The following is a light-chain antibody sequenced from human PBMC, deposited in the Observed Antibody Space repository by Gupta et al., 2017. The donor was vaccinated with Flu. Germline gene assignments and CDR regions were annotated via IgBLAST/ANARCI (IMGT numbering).Light chain of an antibody. J-gene: IGKJ1*01. Sequence: RDTLSLSPGQTVTLSCRASHSVPSNYLAWYQQKGGQSPRLLIYATSTRAAGVPDRFSGSGSGTDFTLTITKLEPEDFAVYVCQQYGDSWTFGHGTKVEIK. CDR2: ATS. CDR3: QQYGDSWT. CDR1: HSVPSNY. V-gene: IGKV3-20*01.